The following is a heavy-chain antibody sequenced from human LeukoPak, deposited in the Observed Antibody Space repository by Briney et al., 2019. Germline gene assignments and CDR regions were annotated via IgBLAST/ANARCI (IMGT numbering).Heavy chain of an antibody. CDR3: AREAGWDKFDY. D-gene: IGHD6-19*01. CDR1: GFTFSSYW. Sequence: GGSLRLSCAASGFTFSSYWMSWVRQAPGKGLEWVANIKPDGNEKYYVDSAKGRFTISRDDAKNSLYLQINSLRADDTAMYYCAREAGWDKFDYWGQGTLVTVSS. V-gene: IGHV3-7*05. J-gene: IGHJ4*02. CDR2: IKPDGNEK.